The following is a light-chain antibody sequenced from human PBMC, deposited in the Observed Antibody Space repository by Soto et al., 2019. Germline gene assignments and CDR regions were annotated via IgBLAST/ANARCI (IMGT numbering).Light chain of an antibody. V-gene: IGLV4-60*03. CDR3: ETWDSNTVV. J-gene: IGLJ2*01. CDR1: SGHSSYI. Sequence: QPVLTQSSSASASLGSSVKLTCTLSSGHSSYIIAWHQQQPGKAPRYLIKLEGSGSYNKGSGVPDRFSGSSSGADRYLTISNLQSEDEADYYCETWDSNTVVFGGGTKVTVL. CDR2: LEGSGSY.